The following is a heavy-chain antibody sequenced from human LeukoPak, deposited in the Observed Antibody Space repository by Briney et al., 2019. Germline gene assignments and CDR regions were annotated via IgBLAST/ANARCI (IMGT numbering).Heavy chain of an antibody. CDR3: AKDNDDILTGLFDY. Sequence: GGSLRLSCAASGFTFDDYAMHWVRQAPGKGLEWVSGISWNSGSIGYADSVKGRFTISRDNAKNSLYLQMNSLRAEDMALYYCAKDNDDILTGLFDYWGQGTLATVSS. D-gene: IGHD3-9*01. CDR2: ISWNSGSI. V-gene: IGHV3-9*03. J-gene: IGHJ4*02. CDR1: GFTFDDYA.